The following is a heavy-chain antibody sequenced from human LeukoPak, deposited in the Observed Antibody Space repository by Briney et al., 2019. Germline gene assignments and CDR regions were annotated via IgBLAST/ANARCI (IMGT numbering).Heavy chain of an antibody. Sequence: PGGSLRLSCAASGFTFSSYAMSWVRQAPGKGLEWVSAISGSGGSTYYADSVKGRFTISRDNSKNTLYLQMNSLRAEDTAVYYCAKDRGQWWELVRPDFDYCGQGTLVTVPS. J-gene: IGHJ4*02. CDR2: ISGSGGST. D-gene: IGHD2-15*01. CDR3: AKDRGQWWELVRPDFDY. CDR1: GFTFSSYA. V-gene: IGHV3-23*01.